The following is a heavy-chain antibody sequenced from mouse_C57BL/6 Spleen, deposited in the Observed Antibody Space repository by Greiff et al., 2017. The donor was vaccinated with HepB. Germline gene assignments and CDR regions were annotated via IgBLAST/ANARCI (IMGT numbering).Heavy chain of an antibody. CDR2: IDPETGGT. CDR1: GYTFTDYE. Sequence: VQLQQSGAELVRPGASVTLSCKASGYTFTDYEMHWVKQTPVHGLEWIGAIDPETGGTAYNQKFKGKAILTADKSSSTAYMELRSLTSEDSAVYYCTQTGDYDGYWGQGTTLTVSS. V-gene: IGHV1-15*01. J-gene: IGHJ2*01. CDR3: TQTGDYDGY. D-gene: IGHD2-4*01.